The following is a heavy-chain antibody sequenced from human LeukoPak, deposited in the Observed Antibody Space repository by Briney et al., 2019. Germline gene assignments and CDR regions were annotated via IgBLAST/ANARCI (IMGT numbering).Heavy chain of an antibody. CDR3: ARVGGGPFDY. CDR1: GYTFTSYY. V-gene: IGHV1-46*01. Sequence: ASVKVSCKASGYTFTSYYMHWVRQAPGQGLEWMGIINPSGGSTSYAQKFQGRVTMTRDTSTSTVYMELRSLRSDDTAVYYCARVGGGPFDYWVQGTLVTVSS. J-gene: IGHJ4*02. CDR2: INPSGGST. D-gene: IGHD3-16*01.